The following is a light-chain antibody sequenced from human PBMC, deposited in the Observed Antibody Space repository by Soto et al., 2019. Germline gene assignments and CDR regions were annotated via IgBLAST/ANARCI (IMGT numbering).Light chain of an antibody. Sequence: ETVMTQSPATLSVSPGERATLSCRASESVSSYLAWYQQKPGQAPRLLIYGASARATGVPARFSGSGSGTDFTFIISSLQPEDFAVYYCHQYLNWPQAFGQGTKVEIK. CDR3: HQYLNWPQA. J-gene: IGKJ1*01. CDR1: ESVSSY. CDR2: GAS. V-gene: IGKV3D-15*01.